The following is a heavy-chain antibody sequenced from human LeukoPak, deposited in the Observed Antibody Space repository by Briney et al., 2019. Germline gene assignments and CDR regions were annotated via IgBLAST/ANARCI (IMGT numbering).Heavy chain of an antibody. Sequence: PGGSLRLSCAASGFIFSGSAMHWVRQASGKGLEWVGRSRSKPNSYATAYAASVKGRFIISRDDSNNTAYLQMNSLNTEDTAVYYCTASKVTSDGMDVWGQGTTVTVSS. D-gene: IGHD4-17*01. CDR3: TASKVTSDGMDV. J-gene: IGHJ6*02. CDR2: SRSKPNSYAT. V-gene: IGHV3-73*01. CDR1: GFIFSGSA.